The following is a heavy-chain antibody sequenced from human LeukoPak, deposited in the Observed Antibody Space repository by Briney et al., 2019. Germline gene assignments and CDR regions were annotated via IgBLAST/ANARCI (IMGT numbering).Heavy chain of an antibody. J-gene: IGHJ4*02. CDR1: GGSISSYY. V-gene: IGHV4-4*07. Sequence: SETLSLTCTVSGGSISSYYWNWIRQPAGKGLEWIGRISSSGSANYNPSLKSRVTMSVDTSNNQFSLKLKSVTAADTAMYYCAREKSVTGSPYYFDYRGQGILVTVSS. CDR2: ISSSGSA. D-gene: IGHD3-9*01. CDR3: AREKSVTGSPYYFDY.